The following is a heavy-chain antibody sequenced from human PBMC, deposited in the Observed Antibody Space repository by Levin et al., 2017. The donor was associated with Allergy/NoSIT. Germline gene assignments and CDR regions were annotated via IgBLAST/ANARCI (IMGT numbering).Heavy chain of an antibody. Sequence: GGSLRLSCAASGFTFSYYAMSWVRQAPGKGLEWVSGISGSGGSTYYADSVKGRFTISRDNSKNTLYLQMNSLRAEDTAVYYCAKDLRDRSRGSYGNWGQGPLVTVSS. CDR1: GFTFSYYA. D-gene: IGHD1-26*01. V-gene: IGHV3-23*01. CDR3: AKDLRDRSRGSYGN. J-gene: IGHJ4*02. CDR2: ISGSGGST.